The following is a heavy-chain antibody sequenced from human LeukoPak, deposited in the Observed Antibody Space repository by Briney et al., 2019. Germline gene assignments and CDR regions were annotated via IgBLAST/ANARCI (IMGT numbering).Heavy chain of an antibody. CDR3: ARKSEYQLLFDY. J-gene: IGHJ4*02. V-gene: IGHV4-59*01. CDR2: IYYSGST. Sequence: SETLSLTCTVSGGSISSYYWSWIRQPPGKGLEWIGYIYYSGSTNYNPSLKSRVTISVDTSKNQFSLKLSSVTAADTAVYYCARKSEYQLLFDYWGQGTLVTVSS. D-gene: IGHD2-2*01. CDR1: GGSISSYY.